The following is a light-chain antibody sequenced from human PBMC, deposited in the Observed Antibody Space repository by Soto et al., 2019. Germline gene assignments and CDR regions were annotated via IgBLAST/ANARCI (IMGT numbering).Light chain of an antibody. J-gene: IGKJ1*01. CDR2: GAS. CDR3: QQYGISLWT. CDR1: QSVSSSY. V-gene: IGKV3-20*01. Sequence: EIVLTQSPGTLSLSPGERATLSCRASQSVSSSYLAWYQQKHGQAPRLLIYGASSRATGIPDRFSGSGSGTDFTLTISRLEPEDFAVYYCQQYGISLWTFGQGTKVEIK.